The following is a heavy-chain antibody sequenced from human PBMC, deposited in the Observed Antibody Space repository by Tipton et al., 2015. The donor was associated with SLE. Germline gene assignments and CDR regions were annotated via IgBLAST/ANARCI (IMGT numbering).Heavy chain of an antibody. Sequence: SLRLSCGASGFTFSSYWMTWVRQAPGKGLEWVANIKPDGSEKYYVDSVKGRFTISRDNARNSLYLQMNSLRAEDTAVYYCTTDLNWGPNYWGQGTLVTVSS. CDR1: GFTFSSYW. J-gene: IGHJ4*02. D-gene: IGHD7-27*01. CDR3: TTDLNWGPNY. V-gene: IGHV3-7*04. CDR2: IKPDGSEK.